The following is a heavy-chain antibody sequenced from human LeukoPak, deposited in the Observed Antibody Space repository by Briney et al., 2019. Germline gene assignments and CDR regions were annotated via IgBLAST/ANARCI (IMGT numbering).Heavy chain of an antibody. CDR1: GGSISSYY. Sequence: PSETLSLTCTVSGGSISSYYWSWIRQPPGKGLEWIGYIYYSGSTNYNPSLKSRVTISVDTSKNQFSLKLSSVTAADTAVYYCAREASNWKDLTGRDAFDIWGQGTMVTVSS. V-gene: IGHV4-59*01. D-gene: IGHD1-1*01. CDR3: AREASNWKDLTGRDAFDI. J-gene: IGHJ3*02. CDR2: IYYSGST.